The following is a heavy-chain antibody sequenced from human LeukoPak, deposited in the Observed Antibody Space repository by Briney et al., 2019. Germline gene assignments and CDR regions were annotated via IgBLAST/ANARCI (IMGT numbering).Heavy chain of an antibody. CDR2: INHSGST. CDR3: ARGPIGSYGGYVP. D-gene: IGHD5-12*01. J-gene: IGHJ5*02. CDR1: GGSFSGYY. Sequence: SETLSLTCAVYGGSFSGYYWRWIRPPPGKGLEWIGEINHSGSTNYNPSLKSRVTISVDTSKNQFSLKLSSVTAADTAVYYCARGPIGSYGGYVPWGQGTLVTVSS. V-gene: IGHV4-34*01.